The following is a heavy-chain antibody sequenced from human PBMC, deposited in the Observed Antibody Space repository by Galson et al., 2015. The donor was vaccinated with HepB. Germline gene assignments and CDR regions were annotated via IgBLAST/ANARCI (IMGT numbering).Heavy chain of an antibody. CDR2: ISGSGGNT. D-gene: IGHD3-10*01. V-gene: IGHV3-23*01. Sequence: SLRLSCAASGFTFSSYAMSWVRQAPGKGLEWVSAISGSGGNTYYADSGKGRFTISRDNSKNTLYLQMNSLRAEDTAVYYCAKRWFGELFAGMDVWGQGTTVTVSS. CDR3: AKRWFGELFAGMDV. J-gene: IGHJ6*02. CDR1: GFTFSSYA.